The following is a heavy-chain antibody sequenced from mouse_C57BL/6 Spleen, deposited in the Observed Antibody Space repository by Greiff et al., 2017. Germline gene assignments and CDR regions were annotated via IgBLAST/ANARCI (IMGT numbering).Heavy chain of an antibody. CDR1: GFNIKDYY. CDR3: AEDSADHGFDY. D-gene: IGHD3-2*02. Sequence: VHVKQSGAELVKPGASVKLSCTASGFNIKDYYMHWVKQRTEQGLEWIGRIDPEDGATKYAPKFQGKATITADTSSNTAYLQLSSLTSEDTAVYYCAEDSADHGFDYWGQGTTLTVSS. V-gene: IGHV14-2*01. J-gene: IGHJ2*01. CDR2: IDPEDGAT.